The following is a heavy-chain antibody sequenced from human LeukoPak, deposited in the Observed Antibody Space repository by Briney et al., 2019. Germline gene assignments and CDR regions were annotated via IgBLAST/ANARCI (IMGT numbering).Heavy chain of an antibody. CDR2: IYPGDSDI. CDR1: GFKFFIYW. Sequence: GESLKISCKGSGFKFFIYWIGWVRQMPGKGLEWMGNIYPGDSDIRYNPSFQGQVTISADKSINTAYLQWSSLKASDTAMYYCARREYCSGTSCPIDYWAREPWSPSPQ. D-gene: IGHD2-2*01. J-gene: IGHJ4*02. V-gene: IGHV5-51*01. CDR3: ARREYCSGTSCPIDY.